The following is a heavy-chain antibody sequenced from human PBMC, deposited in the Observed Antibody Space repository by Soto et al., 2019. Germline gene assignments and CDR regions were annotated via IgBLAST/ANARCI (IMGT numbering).Heavy chain of an antibody. Sequence: QVQLQESGPGLVKPSETLSLTCTVSTVSISDYYWSWIRQPAGKGLEWIGRSYSSGSTRYNSSLQSRVTMSVDTSKNQFSLKLSSVTAADTAVYFCARDVATYGMDVWGHGTTVTVSS. V-gene: IGHV4-4*07. CDR1: TVSISDYY. CDR3: ARDVATYGMDV. J-gene: IGHJ6*02. CDR2: SYSSGST.